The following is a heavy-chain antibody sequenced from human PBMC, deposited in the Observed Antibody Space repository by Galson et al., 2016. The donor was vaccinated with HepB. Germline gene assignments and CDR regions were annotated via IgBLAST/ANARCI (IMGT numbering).Heavy chain of an antibody. V-gene: IGHV1-3*01. D-gene: IGHD3-3*01. J-gene: IGHJ5*02. CDR3: VRGYYDFWSGYPADQ. Sequence: SVKVSCKASGYTFTTFALHWVRQAPGQRLEWMGWVNAGDGNTKYSQKFQGRVTITRDTSASTAYMELSSLRSEDTAVYYCVRGYYDFWSGYPADQWGQGTLVTVSS. CDR1: GYTFTTFA. CDR2: VNAGDGNT.